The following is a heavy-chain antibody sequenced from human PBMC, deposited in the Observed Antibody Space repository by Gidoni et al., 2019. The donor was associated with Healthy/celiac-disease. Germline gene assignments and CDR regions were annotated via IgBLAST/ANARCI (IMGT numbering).Heavy chain of an antibody. CDR1: GGSISSSSYY. Sequence: QLQLQESGPGLVKLSETLSLTCTVSGGSISSSSYYWGWIRQPPGKGLEWIGSIYYSGSTYYNPSLKSRVTISVDTSKNQFSLKLSSVTAADTAVYYCARDLAVAGKAIFDYWGQGTLVTVSS. J-gene: IGHJ4*02. CDR2: IYYSGST. D-gene: IGHD6-19*01. V-gene: IGHV4-39*07. CDR3: ARDLAVAGKAIFDY.